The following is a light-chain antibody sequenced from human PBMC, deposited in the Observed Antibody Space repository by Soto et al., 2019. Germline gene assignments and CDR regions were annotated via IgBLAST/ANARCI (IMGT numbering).Light chain of an antibody. CDR2: EVS. CDR3: SSYTSSSTVL. Sequence: QSALTQPASVSVSPGRAITISCSGTSSDVGGYNYVSWYQQHPGKAPKLMIYEVSNRPSGVSNRFSGSKSGNTASLTISGLQAEDEADYYCSSYTSSSTVLFGGGTKLTVL. J-gene: IGLJ2*01. V-gene: IGLV2-14*01. CDR1: SSDVGGYNY.